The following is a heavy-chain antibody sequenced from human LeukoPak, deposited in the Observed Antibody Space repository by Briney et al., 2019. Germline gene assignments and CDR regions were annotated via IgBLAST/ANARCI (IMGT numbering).Heavy chain of an antibody. CDR1: GGSFSGYY. V-gene: IGHV4-34*01. Sequence: PSETLSLTCAVYGGSFSGYYWSWIRQPPGKGLEWIGEINHSGRTNYNPSLKSRVTISVDTSKNQFSLKLSSVTAADTAVYYCAGVVVAATPFDYWGQGTLVTVSS. CDR3: AGVVVAATPFDY. J-gene: IGHJ4*02. CDR2: INHSGRT. D-gene: IGHD2-15*01.